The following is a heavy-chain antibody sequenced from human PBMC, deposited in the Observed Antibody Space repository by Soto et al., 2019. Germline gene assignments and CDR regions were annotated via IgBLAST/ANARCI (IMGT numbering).Heavy chain of an antibody. CDR2: IYYDGNT. CDR3: ARSSITPRLFMYPFDY. Sequence: TLSLTCTVSGGSITSSSHYWGWIRQPPEKGLECIGNIYYDGNTYYNPSLKSRVTISLDTSKNQFSLRLNSVTAADTAVYYCARSSITPRLFMYPFDYWGQGTLVTVSS. D-gene: IGHD6-6*01. J-gene: IGHJ4*02. CDR1: GGSITSSSHY. V-gene: IGHV4-39*01.